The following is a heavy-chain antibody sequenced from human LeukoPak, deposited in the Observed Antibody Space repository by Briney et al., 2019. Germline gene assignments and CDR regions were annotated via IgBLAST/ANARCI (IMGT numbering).Heavy chain of an antibody. CDR1: GGSFSGYY. J-gene: IGHJ4*02. V-gene: IGHV4-34*01. CDR3: ARLIVVVPAAIRYFDY. D-gene: IGHD2-2*01. CDR2: INHSGST. Sequence: PSETLSLTCAVYGGSFSGYYWSWIRQPPGKGLEWIGEINHSGSTNCNPSLKSRVTISVDTSKNQFSLKLSSVTAADTAVYYCARLIVVVPAAIRYFDYWGQGTLVTVSS.